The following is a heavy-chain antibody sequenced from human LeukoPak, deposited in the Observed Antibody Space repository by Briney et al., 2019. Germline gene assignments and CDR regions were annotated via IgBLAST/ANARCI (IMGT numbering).Heavy chain of an antibody. CDR3: ARGYCSGGSCYWFDP. CDR1: GYTFTGYY. V-gene: IGHV1-2*02. J-gene: IGHJ5*02. Sequence: ASVKVSCKASGYTFTGYYMHWVRQAPGQGLEWMGWINPNSGGTNYAQKFQGRVTMTRDTSISTAYMELSRLRSDDTAAYYCARGYCSGGSCYWFDPWGQGTLVTVSS. D-gene: IGHD2-15*01. CDR2: INPNSGGT.